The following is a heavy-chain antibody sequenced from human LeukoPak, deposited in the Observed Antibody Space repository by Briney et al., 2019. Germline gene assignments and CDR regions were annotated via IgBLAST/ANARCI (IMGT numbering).Heavy chain of an antibody. CDR2: IYYSGST. J-gene: IGHJ6*02. CDR1: GGSISSYY. Sequence: SETLSLTCTVSGGSISSYYWSWIRQPPGKGLEWIGYIYYSGSTNYNPSLKSRVTISVDTSKNQFSLKLSSVTAAVTAVYYCARYYYYYGMDVWGQGTTVTVSS. V-gene: IGHV4-59*01. CDR3: ARYYYYYGMDV.